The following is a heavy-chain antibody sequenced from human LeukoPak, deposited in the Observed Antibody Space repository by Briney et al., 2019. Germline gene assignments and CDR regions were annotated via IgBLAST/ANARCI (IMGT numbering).Heavy chain of an antibody. J-gene: IGHJ6*02. Sequence: GGSLRLSCAAPGFTFNSYTMHWVRQAPGKGLEWVAVMSSDENKKFYAEYVKGRFTISRDNSENTLYLEMNSLRGEDTAVYYCARGDYDLSGSYHYGMDVWGQGTTVTVSS. V-gene: IGHV3-30-3*01. CDR1: GFTFNSYT. D-gene: IGHD3-10*01. CDR3: ARGDYDLSGSYHYGMDV. CDR2: MSSDENKK.